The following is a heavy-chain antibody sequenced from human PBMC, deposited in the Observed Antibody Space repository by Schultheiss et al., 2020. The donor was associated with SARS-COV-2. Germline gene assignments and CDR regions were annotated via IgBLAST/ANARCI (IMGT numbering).Heavy chain of an antibody. CDR3: AGHEDDYDWFDP. D-gene: IGHD5-12*01. V-gene: IGHV5-51*01. CDR2: IYPSDSYT. CDR1: GYSFTTYW. J-gene: IGHJ5*02. Sequence: GGSLRLSCKGSGYSFTTYWIGWVRQMPGKGLEWMGIIYPSDSYTNYSPSFKGQVTISADTSLNTVYLQWSSLKASDTAMYYCAGHEDDYDWFDPWGQGTLVTVSS.